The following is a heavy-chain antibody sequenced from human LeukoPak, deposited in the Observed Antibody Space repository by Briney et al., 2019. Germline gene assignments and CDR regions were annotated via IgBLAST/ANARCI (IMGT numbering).Heavy chain of an antibody. Sequence: SETLSLTCTVSGGSISSYYWSWIRQPPGKGLEWIGYIYSSGSTNYNPSLKSRVSISVDTSKNQFSLKIFSVTAADTAVYYCGRVRAQLVDYWGQGTLVTVSS. CDR3: GRVRAQLVDY. D-gene: IGHD1-1*01. CDR1: GGSISSYY. CDR2: IYSSGST. J-gene: IGHJ4*02. V-gene: IGHV4-59*01.